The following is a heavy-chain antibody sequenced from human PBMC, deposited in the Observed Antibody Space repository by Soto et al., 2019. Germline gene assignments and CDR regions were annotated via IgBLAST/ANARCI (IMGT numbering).Heavy chain of an antibody. CDR1: GCTFSSYA. CDR3: ARSRYYYDSSGFDY. D-gene: IGHD3-22*01. Sequence: SVKVSCKASGCTFSSYAISWVRQAPGQGLEWMGGIIPIFGTANYAQRFQGRVTITADESTSTAYMELSSLRSEDTAVYYCARSRYYYDSSGFDYWGQGTLVIVSS. V-gene: IGHV1-69*13. CDR2: IIPIFGTA. J-gene: IGHJ4*02.